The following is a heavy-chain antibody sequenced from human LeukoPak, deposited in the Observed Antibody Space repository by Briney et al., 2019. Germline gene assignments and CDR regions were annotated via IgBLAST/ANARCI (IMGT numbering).Heavy chain of an antibody. Sequence: GGSLRLSCAASGFTFSSYWMSWVRQAPGKGLEWVSSITTGSSYIYYADSVKGRFTISRDDAKNSLFLQMNSLRVEDTAVYYCSRPRGGDWNPDYWGQGTLVTVSS. CDR3: SRPRGGDWNPDY. J-gene: IGHJ4*02. V-gene: IGHV3-21*01. CDR1: GFTFSSYW. D-gene: IGHD2-21*02. CDR2: ITTGSSYI.